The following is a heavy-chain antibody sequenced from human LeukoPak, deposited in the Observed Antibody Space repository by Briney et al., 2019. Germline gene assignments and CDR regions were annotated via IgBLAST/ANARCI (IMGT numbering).Heavy chain of an antibody. V-gene: IGHV1-69*13. CDR2: IIPIFGTA. J-gene: IGHJ5*02. CDR1: GGTFISYA. CDR3: ARDIVVVPAAIWFDP. Sequence: SVKVSCKASGGTFISYAISWVRQAPGQGLEWMGGIIPIFGTANYAQKFQGRVTITADEPTSTAYMELSSLRSEDTAVYYCARDIVVVPAAIWFDPWGQGTLVTVSS. D-gene: IGHD2-2*01.